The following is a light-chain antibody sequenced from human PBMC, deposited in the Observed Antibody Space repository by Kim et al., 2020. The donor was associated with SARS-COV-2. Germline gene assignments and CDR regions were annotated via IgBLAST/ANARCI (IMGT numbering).Light chain of an antibody. CDR1: QNIGTS. Sequence: LSASVGDRVTITCRASQNIGTSLAWYQRKPGKAPNLLIYQASTLHDGVPSRFSGSGSGTEFTLTVSSLQPDDCATYYCQHHKSWAFGQGTKVDIK. CDR3: QHHKSWA. J-gene: IGKJ1*01. CDR2: QAS. V-gene: IGKV1-5*03.